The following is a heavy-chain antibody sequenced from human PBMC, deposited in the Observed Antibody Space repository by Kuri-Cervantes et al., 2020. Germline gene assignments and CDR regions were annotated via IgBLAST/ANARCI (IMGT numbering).Heavy chain of an antibody. J-gene: IGHJ3*02. CDR1: GFTVSSNY. Sequence: GESLKISCAASGFTVSSNYMSWVRQAPGKGLEWVSAISGSGGRTYYADSVKGRFTISRDNSKNTLYLQMNSLRAEDTAVYYCAKDYCGGDCYSYAFDIWGQGTMVAGSS. D-gene: IGHD2-21*02. V-gene: IGHV3-23*01. CDR2: ISGSGGRT. CDR3: AKDYCGGDCYSYAFDI.